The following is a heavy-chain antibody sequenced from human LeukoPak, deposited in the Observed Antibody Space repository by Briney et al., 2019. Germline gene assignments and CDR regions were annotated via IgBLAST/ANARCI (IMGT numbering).Heavy chain of an antibody. D-gene: IGHD1-1*01. CDR2: TSSSGSTI. V-gene: IGHV3-48*03. Sequence: GGSLRLSCAASGFTFSSYEMNWVRQAPGKGLEWVSYTSSSGSTIYYADSVKGRFTISRDNAKNSLYLQMNSLRAEDTAGYYCARDATGTTAYFDYWGPGTLVTVSS. CDR3: ARDATGTTAYFDY. CDR1: GFTFSSYE. J-gene: IGHJ4*02.